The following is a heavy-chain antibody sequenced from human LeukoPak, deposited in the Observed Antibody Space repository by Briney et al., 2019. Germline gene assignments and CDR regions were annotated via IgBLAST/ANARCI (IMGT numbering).Heavy chain of an antibody. CDR3: ARARIAAEVDY. J-gene: IGHJ4*02. V-gene: IGHV3-11*05. D-gene: IGHD6-13*01. CDR2: ISSSSSYT. Sequence: GSLRLSCAASGFTFSDYYMSWIRQAPGKGLEWVSYISSSSSYTNYADSVKGRFTISRDNAKNSLCLQMNSLRAEDTAVYYCARARIAAEVDYWGQGTLVTVSS. CDR1: GFTFSDYY.